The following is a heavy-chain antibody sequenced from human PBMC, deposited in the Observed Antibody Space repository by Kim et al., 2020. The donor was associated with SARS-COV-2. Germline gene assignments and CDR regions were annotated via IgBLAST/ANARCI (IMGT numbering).Heavy chain of an antibody. CDR3: ASTLHPRGLDY. J-gene: IGHJ4*02. D-gene: IGHD1-26*01. Sequence: ANYAQKFQGRDTITADESTSQAYMELSSLRSEDTAVYYWASTLHPRGLDYWGQGTLVTVSS. V-gene: IGHV1-69*01. CDR2: A.